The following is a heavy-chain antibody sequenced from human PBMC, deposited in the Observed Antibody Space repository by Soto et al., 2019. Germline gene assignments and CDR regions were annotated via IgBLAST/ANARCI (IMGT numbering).Heavy chain of an antibody. CDR3: ARVGKVTYDL. CDR2: INPSGGST. V-gene: IGHV1-46*03. J-gene: IGHJ4*02. D-gene: IGHD3-3*01. CDR1: GYTFTSYY. Sequence: ASVNVSCKASGYTFTSYYMHWVRQAPGQGLEWMGIINPSGGSTSYAQKFQGRVTMTRDTSTSTVYMELSSLRSGDTAVYYCARVGKVTYDLWGQGTLVTVSS.